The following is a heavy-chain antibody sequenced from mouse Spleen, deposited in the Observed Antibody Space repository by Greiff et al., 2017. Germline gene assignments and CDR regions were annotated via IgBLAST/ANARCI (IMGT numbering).Heavy chain of an antibody. CDR1: GFNIKNTY. CDR3: AGSTMITTGFAY. V-gene: IGHV14-3*01. CDR2: IDPANGNT. Sequence: EVKLVESVAELVRPGASVKLSCTASGFNIKNTYMHWVKQRPEQGLEWIGRIDPANGNTKYAPKFQGKATITADTSSNTAYLQLSSLTSEDTAIYYCAGSTMITTGFAYWGQGTLVTVSA. J-gene: IGHJ3*01. D-gene: IGHD2-4*01.